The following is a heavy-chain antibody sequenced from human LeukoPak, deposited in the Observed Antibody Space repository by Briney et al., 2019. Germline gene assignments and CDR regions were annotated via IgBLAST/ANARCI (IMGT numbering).Heavy chain of an antibody. CDR3: ASSGHVDIVATMIFDY. CDR1: GYTFTRYD. J-gene: IGHJ4*02. CDR2: INPNSGGT. V-gene: IGHV1-2*02. D-gene: IGHD5-12*01. Sequence: GASVTVSFTASGYTFTRYDMHWIRQAPGQGLEWMGWINPNSGGTNYAQKFQGRVTMTRDTSNSTAYMELSRLRSDDTAVYYCASSGHVDIVATMIFDYWGQGTLVTVSS.